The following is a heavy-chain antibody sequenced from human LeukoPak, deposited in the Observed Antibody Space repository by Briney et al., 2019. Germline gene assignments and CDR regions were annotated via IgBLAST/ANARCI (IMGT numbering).Heavy chain of an antibody. Sequence: PSETLSLTCTVSGGSIRSGDYYWSWIRQPPGKGLEWIGYIYYSGSTYYNPSLKSRVTISVDTSKNQFSLKLSSVTAADTAVYYCARVTDSSGYSDAFDIWGQGTMVTVSS. V-gene: IGHV4-30-4*08. CDR2: IYYSGST. D-gene: IGHD3-22*01. J-gene: IGHJ3*02. CDR1: GGSIRSGDYY. CDR3: ARVTDSSGYSDAFDI.